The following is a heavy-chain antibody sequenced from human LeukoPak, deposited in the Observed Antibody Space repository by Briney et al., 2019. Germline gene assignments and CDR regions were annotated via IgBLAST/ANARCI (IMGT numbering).Heavy chain of an antibody. Sequence: ASVKVSCKASGYTFTSYAMNWVRQAPGQGLEWMGWINTNTGNPTYAQGFTGRFVFSLDTSVSTAYLQISSLKAEDTAVYYCARDSGITIFGVVIRDNWFDPRGQGTLVTVSS. V-gene: IGHV7-4-1*02. D-gene: IGHD3-3*01. CDR1: GYTFTSYA. J-gene: IGHJ5*02. CDR3: ARDSGITIFGVVIRDNWFDP. CDR2: INTNTGNP.